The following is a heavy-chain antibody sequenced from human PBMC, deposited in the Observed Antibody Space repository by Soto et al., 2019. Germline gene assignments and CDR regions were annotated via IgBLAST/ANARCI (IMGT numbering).Heavy chain of an antibody. CDR3: ANNDRIAAAGTEAD. D-gene: IGHD6-13*01. Sequence: EVQLLESGGGLVQPGGSLRLSCAASGFTFSSYAMSWVRQAPGKGLEWVSAISGSGGSTYYADSVKGRFTISRDNSKNTLYKQMNSLRAEDTAVYYGANNDRIAAAGTEADWGQGTLVTVSS. V-gene: IGHV3-23*01. CDR2: ISGSGGST. CDR1: GFTFSSYA. J-gene: IGHJ4*02.